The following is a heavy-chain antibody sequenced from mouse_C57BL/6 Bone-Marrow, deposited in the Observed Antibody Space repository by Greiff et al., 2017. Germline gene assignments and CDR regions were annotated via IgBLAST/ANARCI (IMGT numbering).Heavy chain of an antibody. Sequence: EVQLQQSGPELVKPGASVKMSCKASGYTFTDYNMHWVKQSHGKSLEWIGYINPNNGGTSYNQKFKGKATLTVNKSSSTAYMELRSLTSEESAVYYCARSVYYGNLYYFDYWGQGTTLTVSS. CDR2: INPNNGGT. CDR3: ARSVYYGNLYYFDY. CDR1: GYTFTDYN. J-gene: IGHJ2*01. D-gene: IGHD2-1*01. V-gene: IGHV1-22*01.